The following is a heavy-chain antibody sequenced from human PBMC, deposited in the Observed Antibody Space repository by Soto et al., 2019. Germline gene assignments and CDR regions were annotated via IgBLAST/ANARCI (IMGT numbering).Heavy chain of an antibody. CDR1: GFTFSSYG. CDR3: AKGSVVGADYSYGMDV. D-gene: IGHD2-2*01. Sequence: GGSLRLSCAAAGFTFSSYGMSWVRQAPGKGLEWVSAVSGSGGSVYYADPVRGRFTISRDNSKNTLYLQVNSLRAEDTAIYYCAKGSVVGADYSYGMDVWGQGTTVTVSS. J-gene: IGHJ6*02. CDR2: VSGSGGSV. V-gene: IGHV3-23*01.